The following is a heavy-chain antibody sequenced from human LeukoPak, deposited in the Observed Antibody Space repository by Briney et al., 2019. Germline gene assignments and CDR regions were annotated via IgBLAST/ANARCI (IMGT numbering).Heavy chain of an antibody. D-gene: IGHD4-11*01. J-gene: IGHJ4*02. CDR3: ARVGSYSNYGFGDY. CDR2: IYNGDNT. Sequence: GGSLRLSCAASGFTVSSNYMSWVRQAPGKGLEWVSVIYNGDNTYYADSVKGRFTISKHNSKNTPFLQMNSLRAEDTAVYYCARVGSYSNYGFGDYWGQGTLVTVSS. CDR1: GFTVSSNY. V-gene: IGHV3-53*04.